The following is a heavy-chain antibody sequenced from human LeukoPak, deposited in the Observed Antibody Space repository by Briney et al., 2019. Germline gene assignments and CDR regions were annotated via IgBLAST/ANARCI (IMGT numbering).Heavy chain of an antibody. J-gene: IGHJ4*02. D-gene: IGHD3-3*01. CDR1: GFTFSSYA. V-gene: IGHV3-23*01. Sequence: PGGSLRLSCAASGFTFSSYAMSWVRQAPGKGLEWVSAISGSGGSTYYADSVKGRFTISRDNSKNTLYLQMNSLRAEDTALYYCAKGTVLRFLEWKTQGPFDYWGQGTLVTVSS. CDR2: ISGSGGST. CDR3: AKGTVLRFLEWKTQGPFDY.